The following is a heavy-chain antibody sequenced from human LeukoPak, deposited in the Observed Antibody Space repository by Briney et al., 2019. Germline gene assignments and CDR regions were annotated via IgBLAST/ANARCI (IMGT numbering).Heavy chain of an antibody. J-gene: IGHJ4*02. CDR3: AKSKAGLRIDY. CDR2: IYYSGST. Sequence: SETLSLTCTVSGGSISPYYWSWIRQPPGKGLEWIGYIYYSGSTNYNPSLKSRVTISIDTSKKQFSLKLRSVTAADTAVYYCAKSKAGLRIDYWGPGTLVTVSS. V-gene: IGHV4-59*01. CDR1: GGSISPYY. D-gene: IGHD4-17*01.